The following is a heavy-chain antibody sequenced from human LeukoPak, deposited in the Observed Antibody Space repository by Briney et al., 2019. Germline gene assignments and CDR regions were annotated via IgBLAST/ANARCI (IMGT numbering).Heavy chain of an antibody. J-gene: IGHJ4*02. CDR1: GAALTKYG. CDR2: ISRSGDIT. CDR3: ATEGFYY. Sequence: GGSLRLSCAASGAALTKYGTQWVRQAAGAGLEYISGISRSGDITHYADSVKRRFTISRDNVKNTLYLQMNSLRADDTALYYCATEGFYYWGPGTQVTVSS. V-gene: IGHV3-23*01.